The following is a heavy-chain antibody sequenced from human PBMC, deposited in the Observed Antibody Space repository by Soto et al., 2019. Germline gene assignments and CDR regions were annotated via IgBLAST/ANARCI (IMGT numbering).Heavy chain of an antibody. CDR2: ISAYNGNT. V-gene: IGHV1-18*01. Sequence: QVQLVQSGAEMKKPGASVKVSCKASGYTFTSYGISWVRQAPGQGLEWMGWISAYNGNTNYAQMLQVRVTMTTDTATSTAYMELRSLTADDTAVYYCARDLAAGLVDYWGQGTLVTVSS. CDR3: ARDLAAGLVDY. D-gene: IGHD6-19*01. J-gene: IGHJ4*02. CDR1: GYTFTSYG.